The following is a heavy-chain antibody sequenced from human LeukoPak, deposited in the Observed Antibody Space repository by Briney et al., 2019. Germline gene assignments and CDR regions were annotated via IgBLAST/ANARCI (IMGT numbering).Heavy chain of an antibody. CDR2: IDPSDSYT. J-gene: IGHJ4*02. Sequence: GESLKISCKGSGYSFTSYWIGWVRQMPGKGLEWMGRIDPSDSYTNYSPSFQGHVTISADKSISTAYLQWSSLKASDTAMYCCARLGGYCSSTSCYFFDWGQGTLVTVSS. CDR1: GYSFTSYW. D-gene: IGHD2-2*01. CDR3: ARLGGYCSSTSCYFFD. V-gene: IGHV5-10-1*01.